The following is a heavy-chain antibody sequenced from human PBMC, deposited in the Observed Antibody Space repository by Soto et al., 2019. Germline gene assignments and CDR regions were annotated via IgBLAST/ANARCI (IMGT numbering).Heavy chain of an antibody. CDR1: GGTFSNLA. D-gene: IGHD2-15*01. V-gene: IGHV1-69*01. Sequence: QVHLVQSGAEVKKPGSSVKVSCKASGGTFSNLAISWVRQAPGQGLEWMGGIVSIFGTAKYAQKFQDRVTITADESTSTANMELSSLRSEDTAVYYCASKLLGYCTGGSCYRPWDYWGQGTLVTVSS. CDR2: IVSIFGTA. J-gene: IGHJ4*02. CDR3: ASKLLGYCTGGSCYRPWDY.